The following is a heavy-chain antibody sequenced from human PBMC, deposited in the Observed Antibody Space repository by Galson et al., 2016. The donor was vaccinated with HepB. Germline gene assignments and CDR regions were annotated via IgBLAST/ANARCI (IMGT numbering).Heavy chain of an antibody. D-gene: IGHD3-9*01. J-gene: IGHJ4*02. V-gene: IGHV3-23*01. CDR3: AKNGVYYDPLTGHFDY. Sequence: SLRLSCAASGFTFRAYAMNWVRQAPGKGLEWVSSISGTGYICYADSVQGRFTISRDDSKNTVYLQMDSLRAEDTAVYYCAKNGVYYDPLTGHFDYWGQGTPVTVSS. CDR1: GFTFRAYA. CDR2: ISGTGYI.